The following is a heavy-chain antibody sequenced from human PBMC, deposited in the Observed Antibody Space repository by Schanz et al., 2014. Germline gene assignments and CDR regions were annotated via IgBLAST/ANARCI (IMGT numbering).Heavy chain of an antibody. Sequence: QVQLVQSGGEVKKPGASVKVSCKASGYTFTFTTYGISWVRQVPGQGLEWMGWINTYNGNTNYAQKFQGRVVMTTDTSTSTTYMEMRSLRSDDTAVYYCARDRGNFEQLALERYYGMDVWGQGTTVTVSS. D-gene: IGHD6-6*01. CDR2: INTYNGNT. CDR3: ARDRGNFEQLALERYYGMDV. V-gene: IGHV1-18*01. J-gene: IGHJ6*02. CDR1: GYTFTFTTYG.